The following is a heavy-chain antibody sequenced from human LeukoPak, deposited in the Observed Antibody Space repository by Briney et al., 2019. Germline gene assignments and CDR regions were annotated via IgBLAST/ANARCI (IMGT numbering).Heavy chain of an antibody. CDR3: ARGDVTTVTTFGY. Sequence: ASVKVSCKASGYTFTGYYMHWVRQAPGQGLEWMGWINPNSGGTNYAQKFQGRVTMTRDTSISTAYMELSRLRSDDTAVYYCARGDVTTVTTFGYWGQGTLVTVSS. V-gene: IGHV1-2*02. D-gene: IGHD4-17*01. CDR1: GYTFTGYY. CDR2: INPNSGGT. J-gene: IGHJ4*02.